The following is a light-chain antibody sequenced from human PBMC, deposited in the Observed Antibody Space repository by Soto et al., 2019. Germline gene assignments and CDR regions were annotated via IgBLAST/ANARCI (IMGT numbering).Light chain of an antibody. J-gene: IGLJ2*01. Sequence: HSVLTQPASVSGSPGQSITISCTGTSSDVGGYNYVSWYQQHPGKAPKLMIYEVSNRPSGVSDRFSGSKSGNTASLTISGLQAEDESDYYCISYTSSSTIVVFGGGTKLTVL. CDR3: ISYTSSSTIVV. V-gene: IGLV2-14*01. CDR2: EVS. CDR1: SSDVGGYNY.